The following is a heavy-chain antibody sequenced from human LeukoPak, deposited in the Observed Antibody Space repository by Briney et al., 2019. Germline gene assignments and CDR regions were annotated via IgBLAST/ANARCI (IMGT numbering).Heavy chain of an antibody. J-gene: IGHJ3*01. V-gene: IGHV4-59*01. Sequence: SETLSLTCTVSGVSISSYYWSWIRQPPGKGLEWIGYTYYSGSTNYNPSLKSRVTISVDTSKNQFSLKLSSVTAADTAVYYCARGSLFWSGPRGQGTMVTVSS. CDR1: GVSISSYY. CDR3: ARGSLFWSGP. CDR2: TYYSGST. D-gene: IGHD3-3*01.